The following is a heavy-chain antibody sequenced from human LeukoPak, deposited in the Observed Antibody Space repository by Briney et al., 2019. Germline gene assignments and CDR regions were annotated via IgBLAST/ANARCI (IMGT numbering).Heavy chain of an antibody. J-gene: IGHJ5*02. CDR1: GFTFSSYSMN. CDR2: IYYSGST. CDR3: ARRFSRITMIRGESWFDP. V-gene: IGHV4-39*07. D-gene: IGHD3-10*01. Sequence: SGGSLRLSCAASGFTFSSYSMNWVRQPPGKGLEWIGSIYYSGSTYYNPSLKSRVTISVDTSKNQFSLKLSSVTAADTAVYYCARRFSRITMIRGESWFDPWGQGTLVIVSS.